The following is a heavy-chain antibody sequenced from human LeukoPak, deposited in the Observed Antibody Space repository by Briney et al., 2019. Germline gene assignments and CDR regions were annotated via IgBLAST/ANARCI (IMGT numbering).Heavy chain of an antibody. CDR2: INPSGGST. J-gene: IGHJ4*02. D-gene: IGHD5-24*01. V-gene: IGHV1-46*01. CDR1: GYTFTSYY. Sequence: ASVKASCKASGYTFTSYYMHWVRQAPGQGLEWMGIINPSGGSTSYAQKFQGRVTMTRDMSTSTVYMELSSLRSEDTAVYYCARDPEMLGFGNYWGQGTLVTVSS. CDR3: ARDPEMLGFGNY.